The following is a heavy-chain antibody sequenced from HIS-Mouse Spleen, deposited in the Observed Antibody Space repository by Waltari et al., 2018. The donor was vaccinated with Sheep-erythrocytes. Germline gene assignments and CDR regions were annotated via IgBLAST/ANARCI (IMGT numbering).Heavy chain of an antibody. V-gene: IGHV3-9*01. J-gene: IGHJ4*02. CDR2: ISWNSGSI. CDR1: GFSCSDCA. CDR3: AKDISRNIVVVPAAVGDY. Sequence: EVQLLESGGGLVQPGRSLRRSCAASGFSCSDCATLRVRQAPGKGRGWVSGISWNSGSIGYADSVKGRFTISRDNAKNSLYLQMNSLRAEDTALYYCAKDISRNIVVVPAAVGDYWGQGTLVTVSS. D-gene: IGHD2-2*01.